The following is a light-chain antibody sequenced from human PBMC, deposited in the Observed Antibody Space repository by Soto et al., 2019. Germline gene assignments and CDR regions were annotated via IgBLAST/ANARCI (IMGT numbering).Light chain of an antibody. CDR1: TGAVTSGHY. J-gene: IGLJ2*01. CDR2: DTS. V-gene: IGLV7-46*01. Sequence: QAVVTQEPSLTVSPGGTVTLTCGSSTGAVTSGHYPYWFQQKPGQAPRTLIYDTSNKHSWTPARFSGSLLGGKAALTLSGAQQEDGADYSCLLSYGGARPVLLGGGTKLPVL. CDR3: LLSYGGARPVL.